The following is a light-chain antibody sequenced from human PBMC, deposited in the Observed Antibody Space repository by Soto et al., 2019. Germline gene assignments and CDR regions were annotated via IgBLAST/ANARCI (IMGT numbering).Light chain of an antibody. CDR2: DAS. CDR1: QDISNY. CDR3: QQYDNLPMYT. J-gene: IGKJ2*01. Sequence: DIQMTQSPSSLSASVGDRVTITCQASQDISNYLNWYQQXXXXAPKLLIYDASNLETGVPSRFSGSGSGTDFTFTISSLQPEDIATYYCQQYDNLPMYTFGQGTKLEIK. V-gene: IGKV1-33*01.